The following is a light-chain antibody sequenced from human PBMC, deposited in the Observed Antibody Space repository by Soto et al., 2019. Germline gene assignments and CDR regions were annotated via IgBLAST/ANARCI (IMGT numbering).Light chain of an antibody. CDR3: QQCDRSPWT. Sequence: EIVLTQSPATLSLSPGERATLSCRASQSISSYLAWYQQKPGQAPRLLIYDASNRATGIPARFSGSGSGTDFTLTISSLEPEDFAVYYCQQCDRSPWTFGQGTKVDIK. CDR1: QSISSY. J-gene: IGKJ1*01. V-gene: IGKV3-11*01. CDR2: DAS.